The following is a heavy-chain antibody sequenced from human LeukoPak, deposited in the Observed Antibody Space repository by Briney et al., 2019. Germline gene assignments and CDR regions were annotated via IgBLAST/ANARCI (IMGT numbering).Heavy chain of an antibody. CDR1: GYTFTSHC. D-gene: IGHD3-10*01. Sequence: EASVKVSCKASGYTFTSHCMHWVRQAPGQGLEWMGIINPSGGSTSYAQKFQGRVTMTRDMSRSTVYMELSSLRSEDTAVYYCAREGMRAIDIWGQGTMVTVSS. J-gene: IGHJ3*02. CDR2: INPSGGST. CDR3: AREGMRAIDI. V-gene: IGHV1-46*01.